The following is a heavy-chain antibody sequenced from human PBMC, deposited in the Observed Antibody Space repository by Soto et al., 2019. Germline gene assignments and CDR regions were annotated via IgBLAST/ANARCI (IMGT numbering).Heavy chain of an antibody. CDR2: IYPHDSDT. D-gene: IGHD1-20*01. CDR3: ARRLDNTLDF. V-gene: IGHV5-51*01. CDR1: GYNFATYW. J-gene: IGHJ4*02. Sequence: GESLKISCKGSGYNFATYWIGWVRQMPGKGLEWMGIIYPHDSDTRYSPSFQGQVTVSADKSISTAYLQWSSLKASDTAIYYCARRLDNTLDFWGQGTLVTVSS.